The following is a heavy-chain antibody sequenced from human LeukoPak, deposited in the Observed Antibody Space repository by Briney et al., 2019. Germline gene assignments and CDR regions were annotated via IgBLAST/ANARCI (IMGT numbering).Heavy chain of an antibody. V-gene: IGHV1-24*01. CDR2: FDPEDGET. D-gene: IGHD3-10*01. Sequence: ASVKVSCKVSGYTLTGLSMHWVRQAPGKGLEWMGGFDPEDGETIYAQKFQGRVTMTEDTSTDTAYMELSSLRSEDTAVYYCATRIEYYGSGSYDAFDIWGQGTMVTVSS. CDR1: GYTLTGLS. CDR3: ATRIEYYGSGSYDAFDI. J-gene: IGHJ3*02.